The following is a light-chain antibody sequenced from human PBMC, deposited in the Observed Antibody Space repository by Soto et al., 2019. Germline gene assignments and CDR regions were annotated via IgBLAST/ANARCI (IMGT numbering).Light chain of an antibody. J-gene: IGKJ2*01. CDR1: QSITNY. CDR2: AAS. Sequence: DIQMTQSPSSLSVSVGDRVTITCRASQSITNYLNWYQQKPGKAPKLLVYAASSLQSGVPSRFSANGSGTDFTLTISSLQPEDFASYYCHQSDSYPYTFGQGTKLEIK. V-gene: IGKV1-39*01. CDR3: HQSDSYPYT.